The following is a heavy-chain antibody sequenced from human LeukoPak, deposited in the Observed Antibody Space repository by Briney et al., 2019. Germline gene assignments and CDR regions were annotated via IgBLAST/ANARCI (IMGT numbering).Heavy chain of an antibody. CDR2: IKSDGITI. CDR1: GFTFSNYM. J-gene: IGHJ4*02. D-gene: IGHD1-20*01. Sequence: GGSLRLSCAASGFTFSNYMMHWVRQAPGKGLVWVSRIKSDGITITYADSVKGRFAISRDNAKNTLYLQMNSLRAEDTAVYYCLRDLNWSLDQWGQGTLVTVSS. CDR3: LRDLNWSLDQ. V-gene: IGHV3-74*01.